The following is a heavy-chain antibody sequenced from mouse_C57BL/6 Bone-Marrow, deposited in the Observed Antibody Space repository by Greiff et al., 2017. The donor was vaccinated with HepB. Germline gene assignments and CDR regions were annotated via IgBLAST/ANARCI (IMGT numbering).Heavy chain of an antibody. CDR1: GFTFSSYA. CDR2: ISDGGSYT. V-gene: IGHV5-4*01. J-gene: IGHJ1*03. CDR3: ARDPRRPYWYFDV. Sequence: DVHLVESGGGLVKPGGSLKLSCAASGFTFSSYAMSWVRQTPEKRLEWVATISDGGSYTYYPDNVKGRFTISRDNAKNNLYLQMSHLKSEDTAMYYCARDPRRPYWYFDVWGTGTTVTVSS.